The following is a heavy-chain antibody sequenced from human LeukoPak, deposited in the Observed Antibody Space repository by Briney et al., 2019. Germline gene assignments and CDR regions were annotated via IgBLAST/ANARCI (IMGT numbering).Heavy chain of an antibody. J-gene: IGHJ4*02. CDR2: IKQDGSEK. V-gene: IGHV3-7*02. CDR3: ARGPSYPITIFGVVITVITEYYFDY. CDR1: GFTFDDYG. D-gene: IGHD3-3*01. Sequence: PGGSLRLSCAASGFTFDDYGMSWVRQAPGKGLEWVANIKQDGSEKYYVDSVKGRFTISRDNAKNSLYLQMNSLRAEDTAVYYCARGPSYPITIFGVVITVITEYYFDYWGQGTLVTVSS.